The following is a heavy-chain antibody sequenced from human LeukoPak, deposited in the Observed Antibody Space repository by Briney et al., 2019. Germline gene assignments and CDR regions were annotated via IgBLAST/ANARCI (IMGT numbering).Heavy chain of an antibody. D-gene: IGHD2-2*02. Sequence: PSQTLSLTCTVSGGSISSGGYYWSWIRQHPGKGLEWIVYIYYSGSTYCNPSLKSRVTISVDTSKNQFSLKLSSVTAADTAVYYWARGTVPLDCSSTSCYKGGFDYWGQGTLVTVSS. CDR3: ARGTVPLDCSSTSCYKGGFDY. V-gene: IGHV4-31*03. CDR1: GGSISSGGYY. CDR2: IYYSGST. J-gene: IGHJ4*02.